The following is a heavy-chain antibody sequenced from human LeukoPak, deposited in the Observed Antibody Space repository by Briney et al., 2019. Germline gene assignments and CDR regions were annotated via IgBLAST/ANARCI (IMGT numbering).Heavy chain of an antibody. D-gene: IGHD6-13*01. V-gene: IGHV1-46*01. Sequence: ASVTVSCKASGYTFTSYYMHWVRQAPGQGLEWMGIINPSGGSTSYAQKFQGRVTMTRDTSTSTVYMELSSLRSEDTAAYYCARGSSKGNGSRRNYYYYYMDVWGKGTTVTVSS. CDR1: GYTFTSYY. CDR3: ARGSSKGNGSRRNYYYYYMDV. CDR2: INPSGGST. J-gene: IGHJ6*03.